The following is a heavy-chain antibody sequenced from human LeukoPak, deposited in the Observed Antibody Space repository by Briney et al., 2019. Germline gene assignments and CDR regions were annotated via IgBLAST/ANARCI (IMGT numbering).Heavy chain of an antibody. D-gene: IGHD3-10*01. V-gene: IGHV3-53*01. CDR2: IYSGGST. CDR1: GFTVSSNY. J-gene: IGHJ6*02. Sequence: GGSLRLSCAASGFTVSSNYMSWVRQAPGKGLEWVSVIYSGGSTYYADSVKGRFTISRDNSKNTLCLQMNSLRAEDTAVYYCAREWFGELFGPSYGMDVWGQGTTVTVSS. CDR3: AREWFGELFGPSYGMDV.